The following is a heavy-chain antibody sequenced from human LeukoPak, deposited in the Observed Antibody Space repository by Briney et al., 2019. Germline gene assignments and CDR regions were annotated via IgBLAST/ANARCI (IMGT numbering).Heavy chain of an antibody. CDR2: IYYSGST. V-gene: IGHV4-59*12. J-gene: IGHJ5*02. CDR1: GGSISSYY. Sequence: SETLSLTCTVSGGSISSYYWSWIRQPPGKGLEWIGYIYYSGSTNYNPSLESRVTISVDTSKNQFSLRLSSVTAADTAVYYCARDDIVVVPAATLNWFDPWGQGTLVTVSS. CDR3: ARDDIVVVPAATLNWFDP. D-gene: IGHD2-2*01.